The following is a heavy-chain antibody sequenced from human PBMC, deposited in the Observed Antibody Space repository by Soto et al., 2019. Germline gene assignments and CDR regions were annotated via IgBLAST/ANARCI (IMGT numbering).Heavy chain of an antibody. CDR1: GFAFSSYA. J-gene: IGHJ4*02. V-gene: IGHV3-30*18. CDR3: AKAHLGLVQTPSLDY. Sequence: QMQLVESGGGVVQPGGSLRLSCAASGFAFSSYAMHWVRQAPGKGLEWLEVIPYDGGTTYYVEAVKGRFPISRANSKDTVFLHMSSLGVEDTAVYSFAKAHLGLVQTPSLDYWGQGTLVTISS. D-gene: IGHD1-26*01. CDR2: IPYDGGTT.